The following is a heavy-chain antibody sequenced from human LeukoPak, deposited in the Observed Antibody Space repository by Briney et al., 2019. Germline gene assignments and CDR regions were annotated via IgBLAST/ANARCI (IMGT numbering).Heavy chain of an antibody. V-gene: IGHV3-7*01. CDR1: GFIFSSYW. Sequence: GGSLRLSCAASGFIFSSYWMSWVRQAPGKGLEWVANINQDGSEKYYVDSVKGRFTISRDSAKNSLYLQMNSLRVEDTAVYYCATQSYGAFDYWGQGALVTVSS. CDR3: ATQSYGAFDY. D-gene: IGHD4-17*01. J-gene: IGHJ4*02. CDR2: INQDGSEK.